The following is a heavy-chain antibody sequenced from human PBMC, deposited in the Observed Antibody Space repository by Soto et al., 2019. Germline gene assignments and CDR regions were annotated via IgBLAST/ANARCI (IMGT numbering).Heavy chain of an antibody. J-gene: IGHJ4*02. Sequence: QVQLVQSGAEVKKPGTSVKVSCKASGYTFTSNGISWVRQAPGQGLEWMGWISTYNGNTNYAQKLQGRATMTRETSTRIAYMELRDLRSDDTACYYCARDGYGDYGYWGQGSLVTVSS. CDR1: GYTFTSNG. CDR3: ARDGYGDYGY. CDR2: ISTYNGNT. V-gene: IGHV1-18*01. D-gene: IGHD4-17*01.